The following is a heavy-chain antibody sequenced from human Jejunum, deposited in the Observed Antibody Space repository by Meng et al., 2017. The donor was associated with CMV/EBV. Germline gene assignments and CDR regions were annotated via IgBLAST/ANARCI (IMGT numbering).Heavy chain of an antibody. Sequence: CAASGVTFSRSWMSWVRQAPGKGLEWVANINEDGSDEYYVDSMKGRFTISRDNAKTSLYLQLSSLRPEDTAVYYCARDPLRGALDYWGQGTLVTVSS. CDR2: INEDGSDE. J-gene: IGHJ4*02. V-gene: IGHV3-7*01. CDR1: GVTFSRSW. CDR3: ARDPLRGALDY. D-gene: IGHD3-10*01.